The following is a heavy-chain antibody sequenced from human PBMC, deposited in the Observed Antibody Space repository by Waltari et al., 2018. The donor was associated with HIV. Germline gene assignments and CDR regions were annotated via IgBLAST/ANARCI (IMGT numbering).Heavy chain of an antibody. CDR3: ARAHSSGFYFDY. D-gene: IGHD3-22*01. CDR1: GYSISRGYY. Sequence: QVQLQESGPGLVKPSETLSLTCTVSGYSISRGYYWGWIRQPPGKGLEWIGSIYHSGSTYYNPSLKSRVTISVDTSKNQFSLKLSSVTAADTAVYYCARAHSSGFYFDYWGQGTLVTVSS. J-gene: IGHJ4*02. CDR2: IYHSGST. V-gene: IGHV4-38-2*02.